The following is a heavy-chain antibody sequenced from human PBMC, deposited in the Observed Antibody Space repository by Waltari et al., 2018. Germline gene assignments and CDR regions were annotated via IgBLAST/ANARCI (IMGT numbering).Heavy chain of an antibody. V-gene: IGHV4-39*02. Sequence: QLQLQESGPGLVKPSETLSLTCTVSGGSISSSSYYWAWIRQPPGKGLEWIGSIYYSGSTYYNPSLKSRVTISVDTSKNQFSLKLSSVTAADTAVYYCARDGGYYYGSGMGYGGQGTLVTVSS. J-gene: IGHJ4*02. CDR2: IYYSGST. CDR1: GGSISSSSYY. D-gene: IGHD3-10*01. CDR3: ARDGGYYYGSGMGY.